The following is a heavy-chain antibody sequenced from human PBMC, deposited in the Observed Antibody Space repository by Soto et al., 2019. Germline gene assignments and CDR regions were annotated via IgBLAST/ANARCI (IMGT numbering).Heavy chain of an antibody. CDR2: ISSSGSTI. CDR1: GFTFSDYY. CDR3: ARELVQAAHALYYYYYGMDV. V-gene: IGHV3-11*01. Sequence: PGGSLRLSCAASGFTFSDYYMSWIRQAPGKGLEWVSYISSSGSTIYYADSVKGRFTISRDNAKNSLYLQMNSLRAEDTAVYYCARELVQAAHALYYYYYGMDVWGQGTTVTVSS. D-gene: IGHD2-2*01. J-gene: IGHJ6*02.